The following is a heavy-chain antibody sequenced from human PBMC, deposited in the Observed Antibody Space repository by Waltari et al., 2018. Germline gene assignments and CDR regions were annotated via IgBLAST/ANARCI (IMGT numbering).Heavy chain of an antibody. CDR3: ATGPNDRDAFDI. Sequence: QVQLVQSGAEVKKPGASVTVSCKVSGYTLTELSMHWVRQAPGKGREWMGGFDPEDGETIYAQKFQGRVTMTEDTSTDTAYMELSSLRSEDTAVYYWATGPNDRDAFDIWGQGTMVTVSS. D-gene: IGHD3-22*01. J-gene: IGHJ3*02. V-gene: IGHV1-24*01. CDR1: GYTLTELS. CDR2: FDPEDGET.